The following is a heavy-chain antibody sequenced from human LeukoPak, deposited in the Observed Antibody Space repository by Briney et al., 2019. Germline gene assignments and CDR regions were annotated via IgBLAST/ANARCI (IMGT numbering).Heavy chain of an antibody. CDR1: GFTFSSYS. Sequence: GGSLRLSCAASGFTFSSYSMNWVRQAPGKGLEWVSYISSSGSTIYYADSVKGRFTISRDNSKNTLYLQMNSLRAEDTAVYYCARAFGSTYDYWGQGTLVTVSS. J-gene: IGHJ4*02. CDR2: ISSSGSTI. V-gene: IGHV3-48*01. CDR3: ARAFGSTYDY. D-gene: IGHD6-13*01.